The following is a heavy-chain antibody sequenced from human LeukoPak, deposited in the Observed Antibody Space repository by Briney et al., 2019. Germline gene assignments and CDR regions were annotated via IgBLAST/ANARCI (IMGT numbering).Heavy chain of an antibody. V-gene: IGHV3-23*01. CDR1: GFTFSNYA. J-gene: IGHJ4*02. D-gene: IGHD2-2*01. Sequence: GGSLRLSCAASGFTFSNYAMSWVRQAPGKGLEWVSAFSGSGGSTYCADSVKGRFTISRDNSKNTLYLQMNSLRAEDTAIYYCAKSGSTIWNYWGQGTLVTVSS. CDR3: AKSGSTIWNY. CDR2: FSGSGGST.